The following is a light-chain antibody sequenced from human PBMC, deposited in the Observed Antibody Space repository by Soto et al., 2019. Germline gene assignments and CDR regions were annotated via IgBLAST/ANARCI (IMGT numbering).Light chain of an antibody. CDR1: QTFNNY. CDR2: AAS. Sequence: DIPMTQSPSSLSASVGDRVTITCRASQTFNNYLNWYQQKLGKAPNLLIYAASNLQSGVPSRFSGRGYGTEFPLTISSLQPEDFGTYYCQQSYTTPYTFGQGTKLEIK. V-gene: IGKV1-39*01. CDR3: QQSYTTPYT. J-gene: IGKJ2*01.